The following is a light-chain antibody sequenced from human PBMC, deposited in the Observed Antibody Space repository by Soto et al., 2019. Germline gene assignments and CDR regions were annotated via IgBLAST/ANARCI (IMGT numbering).Light chain of an antibody. J-gene: IGKJ2*01. CDR1: QSVLYTSNNKNY. V-gene: IGKV4-1*01. Sequence: DIVMTQSPGSLAVSLGERATINCKSSQSVLYTSNNKNYLAWYQQKTGQPPKLLFYWASARESGVPDRFSGSGSGTEFTLTISSLQAEDVAVYYCQQYYGSPYAFGQGTKLEIK. CDR2: WAS. CDR3: QQYYGSPYA.